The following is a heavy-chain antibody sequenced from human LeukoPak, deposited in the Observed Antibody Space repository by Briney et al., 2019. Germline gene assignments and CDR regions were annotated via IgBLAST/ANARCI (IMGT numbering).Heavy chain of an antibody. J-gene: IGHJ4*02. CDR2: IYPGDSET. CDR3: ARLVGNWFDY. CDR1: GYSFTTYW. V-gene: IGHV5-51*01. Sequence: GESLQISCKGSGYSFTTYWIGWVRPMPGKGLEWMGIIYPGDSETRYSPSFQGQVTISADRSISTAYLQWSSLKASDTAMYYCARLVGNWFDYWGQGTLVTVSS. D-gene: IGHD2-15*01.